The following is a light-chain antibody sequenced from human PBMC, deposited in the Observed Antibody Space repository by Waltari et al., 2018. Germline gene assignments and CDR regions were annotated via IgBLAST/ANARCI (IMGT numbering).Light chain of an antibody. CDR3: VLYMGRGIWV. V-gene: IGLV8-61*01. Sequence: QTVVTQEPSFSVSPGGTVTLTCVATPGSVSTRNYHSWYQQTPGQAPRTLIYRTSIRSSGVADRFSGSILGNKAALTVTGARADDESDYYCVLYMGRGIWVFGGGTKLAVL. CDR1: PGSVSTRNY. J-gene: IGLJ3*02. CDR2: RTS.